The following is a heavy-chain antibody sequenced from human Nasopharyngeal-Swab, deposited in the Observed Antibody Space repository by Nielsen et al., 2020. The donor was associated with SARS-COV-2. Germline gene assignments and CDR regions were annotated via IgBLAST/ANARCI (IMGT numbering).Heavy chain of an antibody. J-gene: IGHJ4*02. V-gene: IGHV3-7*01. CDR2: IKQDGSEK. CDR3: ARDGSVAGFDY. Sequence: VCQAPGKGLEWVANIKQDGSEKYYVDSVKGRFTISRDNAKNSLYLQMNSLRAEDTAVYYCARDGSVAGFDYWGQGTLVTVSS. D-gene: IGHD6-19*01.